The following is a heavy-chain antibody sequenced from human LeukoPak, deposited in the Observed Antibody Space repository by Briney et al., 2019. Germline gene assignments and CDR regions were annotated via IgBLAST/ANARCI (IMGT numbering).Heavy chain of an antibody. D-gene: IGHD6-19*01. Sequence: ASVKVSCKASGYTFTGYYMHWVRQAPGQGLEWMGWINPNSGGTNYARKFQGRVTMTRDTSISTAYMELSRLRSDDTAVYYCARGNVPGIAVAGTMIDAFDIWGQGTMVTVSS. V-gene: IGHV1-2*02. CDR3: ARGNVPGIAVAGTMIDAFDI. J-gene: IGHJ3*02. CDR1: GYTFTGYY. CDR2: INPNSGGT.